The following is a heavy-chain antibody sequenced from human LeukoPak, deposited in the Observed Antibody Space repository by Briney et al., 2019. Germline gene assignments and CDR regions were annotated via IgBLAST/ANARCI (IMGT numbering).Heavy chain of an antibody. D-gene: IGHD3-10*01. CDR1: GFTFSSYG. J-gene: IGHJ4*02. CDR3: ARKAGYYYGSGDY. Sequence: GGSLRLSCAASGFTFSSYGMNWVRQAPGKGLEWVSGISWNSGSIGYADSVKGRFTISRDNSKNTLYLQMNSLRAEDTAVYYCARKAGYYYGSGDYWGQGTLVTVSS. V-gene: IGHV3-23*01. CDR2: ISWNSGSI.